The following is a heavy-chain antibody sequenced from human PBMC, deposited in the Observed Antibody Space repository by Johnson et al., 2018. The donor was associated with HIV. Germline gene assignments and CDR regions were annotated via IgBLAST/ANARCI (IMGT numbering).Heavy chain of an antibody. Sequence: QVQLVESGGGLVKPGGSLRLSCAASGFAFSDCYMSWIRQAPGTGLEWISYISSSDSTIYYADSVKGRFTISRDNANNTLYLQMNSLRAEDTAVYYCAKVPPGRGFDAFDIWGQGTMVTVSA. CDR1: GFAFSDCY. CDR2: ISSSDSTI. V-gene: IGHV3-11*01. J-gene: IGHJ3*02. CDR3: AKVPPGRGFDAFDI.